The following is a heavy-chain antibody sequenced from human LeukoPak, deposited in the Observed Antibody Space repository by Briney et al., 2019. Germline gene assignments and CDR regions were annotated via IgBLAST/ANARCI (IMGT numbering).Heavy chain of an antibody. V-gene: IGHV1-8*01. CDR1: GYTFTSYD. J-gene: IGHJ6*02. D-gene: IGHD3-3*01. Sequence: EASVNVSCKASGYTFTSYDINWVRQATGQGLEWMGWMNPNSGNTGYAQKFQGRVTMTRNTSISTAYMELSSLRSEDTAVYYCARSYDFWSGYYYYYYYGMDVWGQGTTVTVSS. CDR3: ARSYDFWSGYYYYYYYGMDV. CDR2: MNPNSGNT.